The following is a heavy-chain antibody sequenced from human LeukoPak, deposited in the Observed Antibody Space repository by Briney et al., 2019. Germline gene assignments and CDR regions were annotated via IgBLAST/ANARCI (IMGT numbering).Heavy chain of an antibody. CDR1: GYTFTSYG. J-gene: IGHJ5*02. CDR3: ARDEARYSSGYYPNWFEP. V-gene: IGHV1-18*01. CDR2: ISGYNGYT. Sequence: ASVNLSCKASGYTFTSYGISWVRQAPGQGLEWMGWISGYNGYTHYAHNLQGRVTMTTDTSTSTAYMELRSLRSDDTAVYYCARDEARYSSGYYPNWFEPWGQGTRVTVSS. D-gene: IGHD3-22*01.